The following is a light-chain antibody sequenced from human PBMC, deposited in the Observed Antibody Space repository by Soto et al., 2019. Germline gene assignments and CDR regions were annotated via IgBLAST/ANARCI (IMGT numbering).Light chain of an antibody. J-gene: IGKJ1*01. CDR1: QSISNW. V-gene: IGKV1-5*03. Sequence: DIQMTQSPSTLSASVGDRVTITCRASQSISNWLAWYQQKPGKAPTLLLYRASNLEGGVPSRFSGSGSGTEFTLTISSLQPDDFATYYCQQYDSYSREFGQGTKVEIK. CDR2: RAS. CDR3: QQYDSYSRE.